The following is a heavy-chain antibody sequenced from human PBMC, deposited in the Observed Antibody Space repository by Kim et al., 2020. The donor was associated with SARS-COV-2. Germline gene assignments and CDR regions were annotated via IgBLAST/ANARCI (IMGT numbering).Heavy chain of an antibody. CDR3: ARGVTRGYSGYDYGYELD. CDR1: GGSFSGYY. J-gene: IGHJ4*01. CDR2: INHSGST. D-gene: IGHD5-12*01. Sequence: SETLSLTCAVYGGSFSGYYWSWIRQPPGKGLEWIGEINHSGSTNYNPSLKSRVTISVDTSKNQFSLKLSSVTAADTAVYYCARGVTRGYSGYDYGYELD. V-gene: IGHV4-34*01.